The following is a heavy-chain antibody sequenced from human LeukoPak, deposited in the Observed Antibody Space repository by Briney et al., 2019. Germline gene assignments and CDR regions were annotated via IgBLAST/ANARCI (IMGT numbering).Heavy chain of an antibody. V-gene: IGHV3-21*01. Sequence: PGGSLRLSCAASGFTFSSYSMNWVRQAPGKGLEWVSSISSSSSYIYYADSVKGRFTISRDNAKNSLYLQMNSLRAEDTAVYYCAGAYDSSGYDAFDIWGQGTMVTVSS. D-gene: IGHD3-22*01. J-gene: IGHJ3*02. CDR1: GFTFSSYS. CDR3: AGAYDSSGYDAFDI. CDR2: ISSSSSYI.